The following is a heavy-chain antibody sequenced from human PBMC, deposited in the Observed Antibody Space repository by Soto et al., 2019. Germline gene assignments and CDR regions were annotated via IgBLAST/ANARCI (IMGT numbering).Heavy chain of an antibody. J-gene: IGHJ5*02. CDR2: IFHSGST. Sequence: QVQLQESGPGLVKPTQTLSLTCSVSRAFINSGGFYYSWIRQPPGKGLEWLGYIFHSGSTLYNPSLRGRLTLSADTSRNQLSLYLTSVTAADKAVYYCVRGGIAGHWFDPWGQGILVTVSS. D-gene: IGHD2-15*01. CDR3: VRGGIAGHWFDP. CDR1: RAFINSGGFY. V-gene: IGHV4-31*03.